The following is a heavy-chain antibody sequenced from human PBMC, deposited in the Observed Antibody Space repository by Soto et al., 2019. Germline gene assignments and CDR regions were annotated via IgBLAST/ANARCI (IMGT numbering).Heavy chain of an antibody. J-gene: IGHJ6*02. CDR2: ISHSEGS. CDR1: GGSISSTKW. CDR3: ATQTISYTWDV. D-gene: IGHD4-4*01. Sequence: QVQLQESGPGLVKPSGTLSLTCAVSGGSISSTKWWTWVRQPPGKGLEWIAEISHSEGSNYNPSLKXRXAXSXXNSKNQFSLRLSSVTAADTAVYYCATQTISYTWDVWGQGTTVTVS. V-gene: IGHV4-4*02.